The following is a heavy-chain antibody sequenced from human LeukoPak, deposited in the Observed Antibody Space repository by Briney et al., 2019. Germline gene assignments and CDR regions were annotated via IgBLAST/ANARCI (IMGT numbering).Heavy chain of an antibody. CDR3: ATIWSGYSPDAFDI. V-gene: IGHV1-69*05. D-gene: IGHD3-3*01. CDR1: GGTFSSYA. CDR2: IIPIFGTA. J-gene: IGHJ3*02. Sequence: GASVKVSCKASGGTFSSYAISWVRQAPGQGLEWMGGIIPIFGTANYAQKLQGRVTITTDESTSTAYMELSRLRSDDTAVYYCATIWSGYSPDAFDIWGQGTMVTVSS.